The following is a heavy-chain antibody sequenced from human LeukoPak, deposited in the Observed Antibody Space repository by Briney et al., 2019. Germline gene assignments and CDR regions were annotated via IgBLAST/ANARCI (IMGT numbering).Heavy chain of an antibody. J-gene: IGHJ4*02. V-gene: IGHV1-46*01. CDR2: INPSGGST. CDR1: GYTFTSYY. Sequence: ASVKVSCKASGYTFTSYYMHWVRQAPGQGLEWMGIINPSGGSTSYAQKFQGRVTMTRDMSTSTVYMELSSLRADDTAVYYCAKARYDGEVMIAATDYWGQGTLVTVSS. D-gene: IGHD2-15*01. CDR3: AKARYDGEVMIAATDY.